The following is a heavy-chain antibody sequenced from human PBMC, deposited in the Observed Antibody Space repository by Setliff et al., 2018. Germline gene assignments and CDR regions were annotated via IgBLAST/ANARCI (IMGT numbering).Heavy chain of an antibody. D-gene: IGHD1-1*01. J-gene: IGHJ5*02. CDR2: IISIFGTA. CDR3: ARVYNPLYHNWFDP. V-gene: IGHV1-69*13. Sequence: ASVKVSCKASGGTFSSYAISWVRQAPGQGLEWMGGIISIFGTANYAQKFQGRVTITADESTSTAYMELSSLRSEDTAVYYCARVYNPLYHNWFDPWGQGTLVTVSS. CDR1: GGTFSSYA.